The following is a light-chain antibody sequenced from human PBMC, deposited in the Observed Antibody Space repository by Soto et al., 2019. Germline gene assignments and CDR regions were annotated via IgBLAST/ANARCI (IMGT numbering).Light chain of an antibody. CDR3: HQYNNWPPVT. J-gene: IGKJ3*01. CDR1: QSVSSN. CDR2: GAS. Sequence: EMVMTQSPATLSVSPGERATLSCRASQSVSSNLAWYQQKPGQAPRLLIYGASTRATGIPARFSGSGSGTEFTLTISSLQSEDFAAYYCHQYNNWPPVTFGPGTKVDIK. V-gene: IGKV3-15*01.